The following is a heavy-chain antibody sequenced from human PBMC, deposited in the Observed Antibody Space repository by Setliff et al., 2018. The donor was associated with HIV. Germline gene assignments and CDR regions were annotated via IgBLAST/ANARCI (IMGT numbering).Heavy chain of an antibody. CDR1: GGSFSGYY. V-gene: IGHV4-34*01. CDR2: INQSENT. Sequence: PSETLSLTCTVYGGSFSGYYWSWIRQPPGMGLEWIGEINQSENTNYNPSLKGRFTISRDNAENSLYLQMNSLRADDTAVYFCARGLDFWGQGTLVTVSS. J-gene: IGHJ4*02. CDR3: ARGLDF.